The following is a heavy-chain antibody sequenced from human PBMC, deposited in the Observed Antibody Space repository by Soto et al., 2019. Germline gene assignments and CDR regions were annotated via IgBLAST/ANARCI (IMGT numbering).Heavy chain of an antibody. J-gene: IGHJ4*02. V-gene: IGHV3-30*18. CDR1: GFTFSSYG. CDR3: AKDMARAYYYDSSGYLGYYFDY. CDR2: ISYDGSNK. Sequence: PGGSLRLSCAASGFTFSSYGMHWVRQAPGKGLEWVAVISYDGSNKYYADSVKGRFTISRDNSKNTLYLQMNSLRAEDTAVYYCAKDMARAYYYDSSGYLGYYFDYWGQGTLVTVS. D-gene: IGHD3-22*01.